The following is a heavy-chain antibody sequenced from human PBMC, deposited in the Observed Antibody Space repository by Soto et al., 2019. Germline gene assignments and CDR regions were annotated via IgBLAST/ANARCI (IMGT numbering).Heavy chain of an antibody. J-gene: IGHJ4*02. CDR2: INHSGST. V-gene: IGHV4-34*01. D-gene: IGHD3-10*01. CDR3: ARGRSHYYGSGSYYRYFDD. CDR1: CGSFSGLY. Sequence: SGTLSPPRSVYCGSFSGLYCTLIRPPPGKGLEWIGEINHSGSTNYNPSLKSRVTISVDTSKNQFSLKLSSVTAADTAVYYCARGRSHYYGSGSYYRYFDDWGQRTLVTVSS.